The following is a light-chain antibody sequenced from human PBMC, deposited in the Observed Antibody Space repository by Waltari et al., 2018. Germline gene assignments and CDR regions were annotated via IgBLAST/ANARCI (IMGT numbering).Light chain of an antibody. CDR2: WAS. Sequence: DIVMTQSPDSLAVSLGERGTINCKSSQSVLYSYYNKNYLAWYQQKPGQPPKLLIYWASTRESGVPDRFSGSGSGTDFTLTISSLQAEDVAVYYCQQHYSTPPTFGQGTKLEIK. V-gene: IGKV4-1*01. CDR1: QSVLYSYYNKNY. CDR3: QQHYSTPPT. J-gene: IGKJ2*01.